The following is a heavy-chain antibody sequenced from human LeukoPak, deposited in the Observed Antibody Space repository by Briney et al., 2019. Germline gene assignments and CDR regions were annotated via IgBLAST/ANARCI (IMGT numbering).Heavy chain of an antibody. CDR3: ARDKRYCSSTSCYGVFDY. D-gene: IGHD2-2*01. Sequence: GGSLRLSCAASGFTFSSYAMHWVRQAPGKGLEWVAVISYDGSNKYHADSVKGRFTISRDNSKNTLYLQMNSLRAEDTAVYYCARDKRYCSSTSCYGVFDYWGQGTLVTVSS. V-gene: IGHV3-30-3*01. J-gene: IGHJ4*02. CDR1: GFTFSSYA. CDR2: ISYDGSNK.